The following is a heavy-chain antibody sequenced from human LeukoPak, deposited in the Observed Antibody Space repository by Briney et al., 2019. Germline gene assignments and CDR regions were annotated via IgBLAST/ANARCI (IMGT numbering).Heavy chain of an antibody. V-gene: IGHV3-23*01. D-gene: IGHD3-16*02. CDR2: ISGSGGST. CDR1: GFTFSSYA. Sequence: GGSLGLSCAASGFTFSSYAMSWVRQAPGKGLEWVSAISGSGGSTYYADSVKGRSTISRDNSKNTLYLQMNSLRAEDTAVYYCAKDKALWDYVWGSYRYNVFDYWGQGTLVTVSS. J-gene: IGHJ4*02. CDR3: AKDKALWDYVWGSYRYNVFDY.